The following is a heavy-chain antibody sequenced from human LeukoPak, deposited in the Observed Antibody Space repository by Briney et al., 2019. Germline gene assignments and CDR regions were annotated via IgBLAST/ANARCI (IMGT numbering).Heavy chain of an antibody. CDR3: ARQQLPDGTYYFDY. J-gene: IGHJ4*02. Sequence: PSETLSLTCTVSGXSISNYYWSWIRQPPGKGLEWIAYIHYSGHTNYNPSLKSRVTISLDTSKNQFSLKLTSVTAADTALYYCARQQLPDGTYYFDYWGQGTLVTVSS. CDR1: GXSISNYY. CDR2: IHYSGHT. D-gene: IGHD6-13*01. V-gene: IGHV4-59*01.